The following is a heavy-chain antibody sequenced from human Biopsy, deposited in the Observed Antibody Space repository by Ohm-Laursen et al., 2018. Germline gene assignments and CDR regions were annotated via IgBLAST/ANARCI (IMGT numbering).Heavy chain of an antibody. V-gene: IGHV1-2*02. CDR1: GDAFLGYY. D-gene: IGHD2-8*01. CDR3: ARDPLNGHKYFDY. CDR2: IYPNSGDT. Sequence: SVKVSCKASGDAFLGYYLHWVRQAPGQGLEWMGSIYPNSGDTDFAQKFQGRVSMTRDTSVSTAYLELSSLRSDDTAIYYCARDPLNGHKYFDYWGQGPLVTVSS. J-gene: IGHJ4*02.